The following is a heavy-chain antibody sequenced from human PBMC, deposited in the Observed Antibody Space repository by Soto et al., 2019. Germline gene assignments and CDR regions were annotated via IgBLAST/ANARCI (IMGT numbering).Heavy chain of an antibody. CDR1: GTSVSNYY. Sequence: SGTLSLTCSVSGTSVSNYYWSWIRPPAGKGLEHIGRIYTSGSTSYNPSLKSRVTMSMDTSQTQIYLNLTSVTAADTAVYYCARGGIQLSYAFDHWGKGILVTVSS. V-gene: IGHV4-4*07. D-gene: IGHD3-10*01. J-gene: IGHJ4*02. CDR3: ARGGIQLSYAFDH. CDR2: IYTSGST.